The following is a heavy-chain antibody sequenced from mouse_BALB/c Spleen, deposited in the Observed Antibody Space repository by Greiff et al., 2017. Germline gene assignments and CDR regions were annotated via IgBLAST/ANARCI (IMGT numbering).Heavy chain of an antibody. J-gene: IGHJ4*01. Sequence: QVQLQQPGAELVRPGASVKLSCKASGYTFTSYWINWVKQRPGQGLEWIGNIYPSDSYTNYNQKFKDKATLTVDKPSSTAYMQLSSPTSEDSAVYYCTREGDYGGAMDYWGQGTSVTVAS. V-gene: IGHV1-69*02. CDR2: IYPSDSYT. CDR1: GYTFTSYW. D-gene: IGHD2-4*01. CDR3: TREGDYGGAMDY.